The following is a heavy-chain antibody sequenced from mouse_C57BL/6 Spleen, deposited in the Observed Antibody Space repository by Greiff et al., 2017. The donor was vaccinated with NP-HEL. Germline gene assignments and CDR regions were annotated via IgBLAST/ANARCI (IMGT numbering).Heavy chain of an antibody. V-gene: IGHV5-17*01. Sequence: EVMLVESGGGLVKPGGSLKLSCAASGFTFSDYGMHWVRQAPEKGLEWVAYISSASSTIYYADTVKGRFTISRDNAKNTLFLQMTSLRSEDTAMDYCAKWYFDVWGTGTTVTVSS. CDR3: AKWYFDV. CDR1: GFTFSDYG. J-gene: IGHJ1*03. CDR2: ISSASSTI.